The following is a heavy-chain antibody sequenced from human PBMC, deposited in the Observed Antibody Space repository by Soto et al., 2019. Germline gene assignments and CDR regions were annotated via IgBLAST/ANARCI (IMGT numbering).Heavy chain of an antibody. V-gene: IGHV1-69*02. CDR1: GGTFSSYT. CDR2: IIPILGIA. Sequence: ASVKVSCKASGGTFSSYTISWVRQAPGQGLEWMGRIIPILGIANYAQKFQGRVTITADKSMSTAYMELSSLRSEDTAVYYCARAVHCSSTSCNYYFDYWGQGTLVTVSS. D-gene: IGHD2-2*01. J-gene: IGHJ4*02. CDR3: ARAVHCSSTSCNYYFDY.